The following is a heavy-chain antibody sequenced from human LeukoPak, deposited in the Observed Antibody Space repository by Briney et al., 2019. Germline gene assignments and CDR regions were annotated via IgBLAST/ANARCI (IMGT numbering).Heavy chain of an antibody. Sequence: GGSLRLSCTASGFTFGDYAMSWFRQAPGKGLEWVSSISSSSSYIYYADSVKGRFTISRDNAKNSLYLQMNSLRAEDTAVYYCARGAGGSTVTTQADYWGQGTLVTVSS. D-gene: IGHD4-17*01. V-gene: IGHV3-21*01. CDR3: ARGAGGSTVTTQADY. J-gene: IGHJ4*02. CDR2: ISSSSSYI. CDR1: GFTFGDYA.